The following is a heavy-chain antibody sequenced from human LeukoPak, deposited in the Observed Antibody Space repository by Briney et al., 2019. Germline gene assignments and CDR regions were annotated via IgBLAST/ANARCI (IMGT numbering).Heavy chain of an antibody. J-gene: IGHJ4*02. CDR3: TRAVHYSGTSDQYTGGWYYFDF. D-gene: IGHD3-10*01. CDR1: GDSMNNYY. CDR2: INDSGST. V-gene: IGHV4-59*01. Sequence: SETLSLTCNVFGDSMNNYYWSWIRQPPGKGLEWIGNINDSGSTNSNPSLKSRATISVDMSRKHFFLDLSSVTAADTAVYYCTRAVHYSGTSDQYTGGWYYFDFWGQGTLVTVSS.